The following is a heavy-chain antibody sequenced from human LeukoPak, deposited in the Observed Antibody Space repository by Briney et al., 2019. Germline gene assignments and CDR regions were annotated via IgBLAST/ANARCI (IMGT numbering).Heavy chain of an antibody. D-gene: IGHD3-10*01. J-gene: IGHJ4*02. CDR1: GFTVSSNY. V-gene: IGHV3-53*01. Sequence: GGSLRLSCAASGFTVSSNYMSWVRQAPGKGLEWVSVIYSGGSTYYTDSVKGRFTISRDNSKNTLYLQMNSLRAEDTAVYYCARDPQSMVRGVDLDYWGQGTLVTVSS. CDR2: IYSGGST. CDR3: ARDPQSMVRGVDLDY.